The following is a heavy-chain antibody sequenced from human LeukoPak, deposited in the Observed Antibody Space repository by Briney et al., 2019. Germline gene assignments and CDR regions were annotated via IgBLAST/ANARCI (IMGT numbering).Heavy chain of an antibody. J-gene: IGHJ4*02. CDR1: GGSFSGYY. D-gene: IGHD2-2*01. V-gene: IGHV4-34*01. CDR3: ARGADCSSTSCYLS. Sequence: SETLSLTCAVYGGSFSGYYWSWIRQPPGKGLEWIGEINHSGSTNYNPSLKSRVTISVDTSKNQFSLKLSSVTAADTAVYYCARGADCSSTSCYLSWGQGTLVTASS. CDR2: INHSGST.